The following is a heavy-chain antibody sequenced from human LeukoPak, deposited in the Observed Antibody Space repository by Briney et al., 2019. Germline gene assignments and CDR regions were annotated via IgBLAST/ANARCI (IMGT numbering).Heavy chain of an antibody. CDR3: ARGQLYYDSSGFDY. CDR1: GFTFNTYA. Sequence: GGSLRLSCAASGFTFNTYAMNWVRQAPGKGLEWVSVISARGDMTYFADSVKGRFTISRDNAKNSLYLQMNSLRAEDTAVYYCARGQLYYDSSGFDYWGQGTLVTVSS. J-gene: IGHJ4*02. CDR2: ISARGDMT. V-gene: IGHV3-23*01. D-gene: IGHD3-22*01.